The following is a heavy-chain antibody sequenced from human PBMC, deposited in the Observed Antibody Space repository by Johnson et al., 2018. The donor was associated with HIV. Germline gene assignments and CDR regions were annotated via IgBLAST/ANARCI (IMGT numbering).Heavy chain of an antibody. CDR2: ISWNSGSI. Sequence: VQLVESGGGLVQPGRSLKLSCAASGFTFDDYAMHWVRQAPGKGLEWVSGISWNSGSIGYADSVKGRFTISRDNAKNTLYLQMNSLRTEDTALYYCAKGRSREWEVRSAFDIWGQGTRVTVSS. V-gene: IGHV3-9*01. D-gene: IGHD1-26*01. J-gene: IGHJ3*02. CDR3: AKGRSREWEVRSAFDI. CDR1: GFTFDDYA.